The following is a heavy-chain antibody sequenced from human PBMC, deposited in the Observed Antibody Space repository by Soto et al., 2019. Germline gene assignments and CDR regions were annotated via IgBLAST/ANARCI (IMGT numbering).Heavy chain of an antibody. V-gene: IGHV3-9*01. Sequence: GGSLRLSCAASGFTFDDYAMHWVRQAPGKGLEWVSGISWNSGSIGYADSVKGRFTISRDNAKNSLYLQMNSLRAEDTALYYCAKDSVSHCSSTSCYGTEYFQHWGQGTLVTVSS. CDR2: ISWNSGSI. CDR1: GFTFDDYA. D-gene: IGHD2-2*01. CDR3: AKDSVSHCSSTSCYGTEYFQH. J-gene: IGHJ1*01.